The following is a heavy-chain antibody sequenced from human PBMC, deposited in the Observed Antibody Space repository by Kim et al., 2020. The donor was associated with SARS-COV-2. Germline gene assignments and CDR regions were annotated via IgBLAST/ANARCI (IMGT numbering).Heavy chain of an antibody. D-gene: IGHD3-10*01. J-gene: IGHJ4*02. CDR3: ARGKDLWFGEPATYYFDS. CDR1: GGSISSLNW. CDR2: IYHSGST. V-gene: IGHV4-4*02. Sequence: SETLSLTCAVSGGSISSLNWWTWVRQPPGKGLEWIGEIYHSGSTNYNPSLKSRVTISVDKSKNHFSLKLSSVTAADTAVYFCARGKDLWFGEPATYYFDSWGQGTLVTVSS.